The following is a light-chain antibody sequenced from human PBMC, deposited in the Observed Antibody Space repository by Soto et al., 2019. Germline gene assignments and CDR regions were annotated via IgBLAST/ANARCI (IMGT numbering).Light chain of an antibody. Sequence: EVVMTQSPATLSVSPGERATLSCWASQSVSTKLAWYQQKPGQAPRLLIYGATTRATGIPARFSGSGSGTDFTLTISSLEPEDFAVYYCQQRSNWPTFGPGTKVDIK. V-gene: IGKV3-15*01. CDR1: QSVSTK. CDR3: QQRSNWPT. CDR2: GAT. J-gene: IGKJ3*01.